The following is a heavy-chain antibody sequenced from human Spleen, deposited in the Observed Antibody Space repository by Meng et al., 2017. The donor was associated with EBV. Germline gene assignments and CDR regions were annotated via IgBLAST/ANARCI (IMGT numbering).Heavy chain of an antibody. D-gene: IGHD4-11*01. CDR2: IYYSWST. V-gene: IGHV4-61*01. CDR1: GGSVRSGNYF. J-gene: IGHJ5*02. CDR3: ARLYRNYEVNWFDP. Sequence: QDECPGLVKPSETLSLTCAVSGGSVRSGNYFRSLIRQPPRKGLEWIGYIYYSWSTYYNPSLKSRVTISVDTSKNQFSLKLSSVTAADTAVYYCARLYRNYEVNWFDPWGQGTLVTVSS.